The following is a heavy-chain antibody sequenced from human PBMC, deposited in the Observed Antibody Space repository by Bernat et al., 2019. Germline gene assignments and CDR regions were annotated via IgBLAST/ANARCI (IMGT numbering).Heavy chain of an antibody. V-gene: IGHV4-59*01. CDR2: IYYSGST. D-gene: IGHD3-22*01. CDR1: GGSISSYY. CDR3: ARERYYCDSSGYYYGAFDI. Sequence: QVQLQESGPGLVKPSETLSLTCTVSGGSISSYYWSWIRQPPGKGLEWIGDIYYSGSTNYNPSRKSRGTISVDTSKNQFSLKLSSVTAADTAVYYCARERYYCDSSGYYYGAFDIWGQGTMVTVSS. J-gene: IGHJ3*02.